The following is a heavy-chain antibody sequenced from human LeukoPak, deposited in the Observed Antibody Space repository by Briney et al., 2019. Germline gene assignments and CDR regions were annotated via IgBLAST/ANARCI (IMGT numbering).Heavy chain of an antibody. J-gene: IGHJ4*02. CDR1: GFTFSRNA. V-gene: IGHV3-23*01. CDR2: ISVNGLGT. D-gene: IGHD3-22*01. CDR3: AKDANFLRSSGYLIPIDF. Sequence: GGSLRLSCAASGFTFSRNAMNWLRQAPGKGLEWVAAISVNGLGTYYADSVKGRFNISRDNSRNTLYLHMNRLRIEDTAFYYCAKDANFLRSSGYLIPIDFWGQGTLVTVSS.